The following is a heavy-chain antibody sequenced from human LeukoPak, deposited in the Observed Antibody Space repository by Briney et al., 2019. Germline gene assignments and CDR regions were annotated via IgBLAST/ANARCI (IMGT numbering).Heavy chain of an antibody. Sequence: PGGSLRLSCEASGFTFRNYAMNWVRQAPGKGLEWVSVISGSGDGTHYADSVKGRFTISRDNSKNTLYLQMNSLRVEDTAVYSCAKAPGFTVVTSFDWWGQGTLVTVSS. CDR1: GFTFRNYA. D-gene: IGHD4-23*01. V-gene: IGHV3-23*01. CDR2: ISGSGDGT. J-gene: IGHJ4*02. CDR3: AKAPGFTVVTSFDW.